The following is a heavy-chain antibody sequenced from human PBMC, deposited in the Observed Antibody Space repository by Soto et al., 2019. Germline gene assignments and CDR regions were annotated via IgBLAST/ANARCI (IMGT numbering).Heavy chain of an antibody. CDR3: ARILYSSQRDGVDV. D-gene: IGHD2-8*01. J-gene: IGHJ6*02. V-gene: IGHV3-23*01. Sequence: GGSLRLSCAASGFTFVSYPITCGRHSPGKGLEWVSSISSGSDTIFYADSVKGRFTISRDNSRSTLYLQMNRLRAEDMAIYYCARILYSSQRDGVDVWGQGTTVTVSS. CDR1: GFTFVSYP. CDR2: ISSGSDTI.